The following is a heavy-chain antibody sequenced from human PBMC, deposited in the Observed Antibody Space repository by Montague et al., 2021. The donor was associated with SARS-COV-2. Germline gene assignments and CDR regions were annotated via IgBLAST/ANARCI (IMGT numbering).Heavy chain of an antibody. CDR3: ARQLAGFWSGYFDY. Sequence: TLFLTCTVSGGSISSGSYYWSWIRQPAGKGLEWIGRMYTSGSTNYNPSLKSRVTISVDTSKNQFSLKLSSVTAADTAVCYCARQLAGFWSGYFDYWGQGTLVTVSS. V-gene: IGHV4-61*02. D-gene: IGHD3-3*01. J-gene: IGHJ4*02. CDR2: MYTSGST. CDR1: GGSISSGSYY.